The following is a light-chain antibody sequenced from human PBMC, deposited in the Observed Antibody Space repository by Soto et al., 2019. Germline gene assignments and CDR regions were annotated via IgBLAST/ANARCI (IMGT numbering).Light chain of an antibody. Sequence: IQLTQSPSSLSASVGDRVTITCRASQGISSYLAWYQQKPGKAPKLLIYVASTLQSGVPSRFSGSGSGTDFTLTISSLQPEDFATYYCQQLNSYLSITFGQGTRLEIK. CDR1: QGISSY. CDR3: QQLNSYLSIT. J-gene: IGKJ5*01. V-gene: IGKV1-9*01. CDR2: VAS.